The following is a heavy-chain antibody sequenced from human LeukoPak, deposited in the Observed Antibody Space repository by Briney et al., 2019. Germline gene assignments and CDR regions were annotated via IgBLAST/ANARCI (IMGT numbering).Heavy chain of an antibody. Sequence: GASVKVSCKASGYTYTSYDINWVRQATGQGLEWMGWLNPNSGNTGYAQKFQGRVTMTRNTSISTAYMELSSLRSEDTAVYYCARGEYYYGPGNSGKNWFDPWGQGTLVTVSS. CDR3: ARGEYYYGPGNSGKNWFDP. CDR2: LNPNSGNT. V-gene: IGHV1-8*01. J-gene: IGHJ5*02. CDR1: GYTYTSYD. D-gene: IGHD3-10*01.